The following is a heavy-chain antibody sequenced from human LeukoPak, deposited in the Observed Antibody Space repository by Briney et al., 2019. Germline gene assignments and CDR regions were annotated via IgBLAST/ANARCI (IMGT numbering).Heavy chain of an antibody. CDR1: GGTFSSYA. CDR2: ISAYNGNT. Sequence: ASVTVSCKASGGTFSSYAISWVRQAPGQGLEWMGWISAYNGNTNYAQKLQGRVTMTTDTSTSTAYMELRSLRSDDTAVYYCARGEYQLLPPGPWGQGTLVTVSS. CDR3: ARGEYQLLPPGP. D-gene: IGHD2-2*01. V-gene: IGHV1-18*01. J-gene: IGHJ5*02.